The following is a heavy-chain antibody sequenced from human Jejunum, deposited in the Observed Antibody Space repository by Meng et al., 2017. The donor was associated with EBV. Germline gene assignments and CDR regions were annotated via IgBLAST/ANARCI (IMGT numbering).Heavy chain of an antibody. CDR2: IYSDGST. V-gene: IGHV3-53*01. CDR1: EFTVSSNH. D-gene: IGHD3-22*01. J-gene: IGHJ4*02. Sequence: EVHLVESGXGLIQPGGSLRLSXAASEFTVSSNHMSWVRQAPGKGLEWVSVIYSDGSTYYADSVKGRFSISRDTSKNTVHLQINNVRADDTAVFYCARESDTSGSYPYYFDSWGRGTLVTVSS. CDR3: ARESDTSGSYPYYFDS.